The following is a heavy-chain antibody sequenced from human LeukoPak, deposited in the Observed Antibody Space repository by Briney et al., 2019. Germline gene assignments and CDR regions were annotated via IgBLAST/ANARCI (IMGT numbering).Heavy chain of an antibody. CDR1: GGSFRGYY. D-gene: IGHD2-15*01. V-gene: IGHV4-34*01. Sequence: KPSETLSLTCGVYGGSFRGYYWSWIRQPPGKGLEWIGEINHSGSTNYNPSLKSRVTISVDTSKNQFSLELSSVIAADTAVYYCARVFPAAVVLAATANVFDYWGQGTLVTVSS. CDR3: ARVFPAAVVLAATANVFDY. J-gene: IGHJ4*02. CDR2: INHSGST.